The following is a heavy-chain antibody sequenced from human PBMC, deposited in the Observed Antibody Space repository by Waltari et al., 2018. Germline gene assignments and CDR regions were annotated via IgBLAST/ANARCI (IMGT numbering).Heavy chain of an antibody. CDR1: GFTFSSYA. D-gene: IGHD2-21*01. J-gene: IGHJ6*03. V-gene: IGHV3-23*01. CDR3: AKGVAAYYFYHYIDV. Sequence: EVQVLESGGGLVQPGGSLRLSCAASGFTFSSYAMSWVRQAPGKGLEGVSVISDSGGSTYYADSVKGRFTISRDNSKNTLYLQMNSLRAEDTAVYYCAKGVAAYYFYHYIDVWGKGTTVTVSS. CDR2: ISDSGGST.